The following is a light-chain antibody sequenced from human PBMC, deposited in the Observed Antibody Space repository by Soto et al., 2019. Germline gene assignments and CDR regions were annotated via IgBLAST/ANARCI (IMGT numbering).Light chain of an antibody. CDR1: SSDVGGYNH. V-gene: IGLV2-14*01. J-gene: IGLJ1*01. CDR3: SSYTSSSTLNV. CDR2: DVS. Sequence: QSALTQPASVSGSPGQSITISCTGTSSDVGGYNHVSWYQQHPGKAPKLMISDVSNRPSGVSNRFSGSKSGNTASLTISGLQAEDEADYYCSSYTSSSTLNVFGTRTKLTVL.